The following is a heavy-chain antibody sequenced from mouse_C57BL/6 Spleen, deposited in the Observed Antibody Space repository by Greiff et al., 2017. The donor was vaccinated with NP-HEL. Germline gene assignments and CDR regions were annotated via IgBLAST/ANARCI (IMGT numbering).Heavy chain of an antibody. V-gene: IGHV1-69*01. CDR1: GYTFTSYW. J-gene: IGHJ4*01. CDR2: IDPSDSYT. D-gene: IGHD4-1*01. Sequence: VQLQQPGAELVMPGASVKLSCKASGYTFTSYWMHWVKQRPGQGLEWIGEIDPSDSYTNYNQKFKGKSTLTVDKSSSTAYMQLSSLTSEDSAVYYCASWDYAMDYWGQGTSVTVSS. CDR3: ASWDYAMDY.